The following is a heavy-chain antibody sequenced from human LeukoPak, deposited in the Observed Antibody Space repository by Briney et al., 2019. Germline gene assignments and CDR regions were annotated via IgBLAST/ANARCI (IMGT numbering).Heavy chain of an antibody. CDR3: ARVSYYYDSRKPSEFDY. J-gene: IGHJ4*02. Sequence: GSLRLSCAASGFTFSSYSMNWVRQAPGKGLEWVSYISSSSSTIYYADSVKGRFTISRDNAKNSLYLQMNSLRAEDTAVYYCARVSYYYDSRKPSEFDYWGQGTLVTVSS. D-gene: IGHD3-22*01. CDR2: ISSSSSTI. V-gene: IGHV3-48*04. CDR1: GFTFSSYS.